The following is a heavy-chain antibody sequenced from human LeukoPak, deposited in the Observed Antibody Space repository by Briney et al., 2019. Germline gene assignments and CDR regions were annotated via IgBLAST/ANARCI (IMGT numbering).Heavy chain of an antibody. CDR1: GGSFSGYY. J-gene: IGHJ4*02. CDR2: INHSGST. V-gene: IGHV4-34*01. CDR3: ARGLRRASWGYCSGGSCYPASDY. D-gene: IGHD2-15*01. Sequence: SETLSLTCAVYGGSFSGYYWSWIRQPPGKGLEWIGEINHSGSTNYNPSLKSRVTISVDTSKNQFSLKLSSVTAADTAVYYCARGLRRASWGYCSGGSCYPASDYWGQGTLVTVSS.